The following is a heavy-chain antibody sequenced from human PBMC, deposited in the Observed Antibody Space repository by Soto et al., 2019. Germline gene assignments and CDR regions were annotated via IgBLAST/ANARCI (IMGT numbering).Heavy chain of an antibody. J-gene: IGHJ5*02. CDR2: IYYSGST. D-gene: IGHD6-19*01. Sequence: SETLSLTCTVSGGSISSGGYYWSWIRQHPGKGLEWIGYIYYSGSTYYNPSLKSRVTISVDTSKNQFSLKLSSVTAADTAVYYCARDRTIVAGTQARTDREVVNWFDPWGQGTLVTVSS. V-gene: IGHV4-31*03. CDR1: GGSISSGGYY. CDR3: ARDRTIVAGTQARTDREVVNWFDP.